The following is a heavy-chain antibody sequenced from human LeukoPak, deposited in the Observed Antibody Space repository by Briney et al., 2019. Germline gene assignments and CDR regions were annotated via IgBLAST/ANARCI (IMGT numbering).Heavy chain of an antibody. Sequence: GESLKISCRGSGYSFTSYWISWVRQMPGKGLEWMGRIDPSDSYTNYSPSFQGHVPISADKSTSTAYLQWSSLKASDTARYYCARHESGWPPFWGQGTLVTVSS. CDR1: GYSFTSYW. CDR2: IDPSDSYT. J-gene: IGHJ4*02. V-gene: IGHV5-10-1*01. CDR3: ARHESGWPPF. D-gene: IGHD6-19*01.